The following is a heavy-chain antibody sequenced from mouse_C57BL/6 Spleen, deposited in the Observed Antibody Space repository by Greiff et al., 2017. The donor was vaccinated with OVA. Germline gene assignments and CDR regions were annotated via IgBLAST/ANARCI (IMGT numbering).Heavy chain of an antibody. CDR2: IDPEDGDT. CDR3: TLAYGGY. CDR1: GFNIKDYY. D-gene: IGHD1-1*01. V-gene: IGHV14-1*01. Sequence: EVKLQESGAELVRPGASVKLSCTASGFNIKDYYMHWVKQRPEQGLEWIGRIDPEDGDTEYAPKFQGKATMNADTSSNTAYLQLSSLTSEDTAVYYCTLAYGGYWGQGTTLTVSS. J-gene: IGHJ2*01.